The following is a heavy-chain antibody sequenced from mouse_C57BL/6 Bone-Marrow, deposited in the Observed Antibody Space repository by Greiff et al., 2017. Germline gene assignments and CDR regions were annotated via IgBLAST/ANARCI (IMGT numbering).Heavy chain of an antibody. CDR2: ISDGGSYT. CDR1: GFTFSSYA. V-gene: IGHV5-4*01. CDR3: ARDGGYLYYFDY. D-gene: IGHD1-1*02. J-gene: IGHJ2*01. Sequence: EVMLVESGGGLVKPGGSLKLSCAASGFTFSSYAMSRVRQTPEKRLEWVATISDGGSYTYYPDNVKGRFTISRDNAKNNLYLQMSHLKSEDTAMYYCARDGGYLYYFDYWGQGTTLTVAS.